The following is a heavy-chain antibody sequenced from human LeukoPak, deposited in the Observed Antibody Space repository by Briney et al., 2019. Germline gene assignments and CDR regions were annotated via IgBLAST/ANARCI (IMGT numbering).Heavy chain of an antibody. CDR2: IYYSGST. J-gene: IGHJ4*02. Sequence: SETLSLTCTVSGGSISSSSYYWGWIRQPPGKGLEWIGSIYYSGSTYYNPSLKSRVTISVDTSKNQFYLKLSSVTAADTAVYYCARVVYSGSWGYFDYWGQGILVTVSS. D-gene: IGHD3-10*01. CDR1: GGSISSSSYY. CDR3: ARVVYSGSWGYFDY. V-gene: IGHV4-39*07.